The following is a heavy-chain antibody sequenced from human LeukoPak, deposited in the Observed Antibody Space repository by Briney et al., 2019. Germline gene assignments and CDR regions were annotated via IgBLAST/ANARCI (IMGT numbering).Heavy chain of an antibody. D-gene: IGHD3-3*01. V-gene: IGHV4-30-2*01. CDR3: ARHNLSFDFWSGYDY. Sequence: RASETLSLTCTVSGGSISSGGYYWSWIRQPPGKGLEWIGYIYHSGSTYYNPSLKSRVTISVDRSKDQFSLKLSSVTAADTAVYYCARHNLSFDFWSGYDYWGQGTLVTVSS. J-gene: IGHJ4*02. CDR2: IYHSGST. CDR1: GGSISSGGYY.